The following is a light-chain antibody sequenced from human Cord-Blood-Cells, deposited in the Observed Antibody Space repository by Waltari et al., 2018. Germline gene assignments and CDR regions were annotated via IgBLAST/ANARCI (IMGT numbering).Light chain of an antibody. J-gene: IGKJ3*01. CDR3: QQYNNWPFT. CDR1: QSVSSN. CDR2: GAS. V-gene: IGKV3-15*01. Sequence: EIVMTQSPSTLSVVAGERATLSCPASQSVSSNLTWYQQKPGQAPRLLIYGASNRATGIPARFSGSGSGTEFTLTISSLQSEDFAAYYCQQYNNWPFTFGPGTKVDIK.